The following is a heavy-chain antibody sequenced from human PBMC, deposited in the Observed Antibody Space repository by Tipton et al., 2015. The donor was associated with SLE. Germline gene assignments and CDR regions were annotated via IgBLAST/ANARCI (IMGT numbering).Heavy chain of an antibody. Sequence: QSGPEVKKPGASVKVSCQAFGYTFTSYDINWVRQAPGQGLEWMGWMNPNSGDTVFAPRFQGRVALTRDTSINTAYMELSSLRSEDTAVYYCARAWGMGYCSSTTCYPDSWGQGTLVTVSS. J-gene: IGHJ5*01. CDR1: GYTFTSYD. CDR3: ARAWGMGYCSSTTCYPDS. V-gene: IGHV1-8*01. D-gene: IGHD2-2*01. CDR2: MNPNSGDT.